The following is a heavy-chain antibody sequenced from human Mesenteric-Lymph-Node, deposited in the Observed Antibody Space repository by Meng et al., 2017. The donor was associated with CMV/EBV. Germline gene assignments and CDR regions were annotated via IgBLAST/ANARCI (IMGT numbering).Heavy chain of an antibody. Sequence: SVKVSCKASGGTFSSYTISWVRQAPGQGLEWMGRIIPILGIANYAQKFQGRVTITADKSTSTAYMELSSLRSEDTAVYYCARAGYCSSTSCYTLFDYWGQGTLVTVSS. CDR2: IIPILGIA. D-gene: IGHD2-2*02. J-gene: IGHJ4*02. CDR1: GGTFSSYT. CDR3: ARAGYCSSTSCYTLFDY. V-gene: IGHV1-69*02.